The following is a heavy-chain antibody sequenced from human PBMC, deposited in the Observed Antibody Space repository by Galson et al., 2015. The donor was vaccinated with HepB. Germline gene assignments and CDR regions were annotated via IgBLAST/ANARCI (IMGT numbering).Heavy chain of an antibody. CDR1: GFSLSTSGVG. J-gene: IGHJ3*02. V-gene: IGHV2-5*02. CDR2: IYWDDDK. D-gene: IGHD3-16*02. CDR3: AHRRAFILGELSPWVGDAFDI. Sequence: PALVNPTQTLTLTCTFSGFSLSTSGVGVGWIRQHPGKALEWLALIYWDDDKRYSPSLKSRLTITKDTSKNQVVLTMTNMDPVDTATYYCAHRRAFILGELSPWVGDAFDIWGQGTMVTVSS.